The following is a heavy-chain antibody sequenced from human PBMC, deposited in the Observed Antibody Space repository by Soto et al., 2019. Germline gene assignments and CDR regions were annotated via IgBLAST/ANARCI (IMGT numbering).Heavy chain of an antibody. Sequence: QPGGSLRPSCAASGSTFSEYAMTWVRQAPEKGLEWVSAISGSGRNTYYADSVRGRFTISRDNSKNTLYLQMNSLRTEDTAVYYWAQDRGALWFGELPCWGQGA. CDR3: AQDRGALWFGELPC. CDR1: GSTFSEYA. J-gene: IGHJ4*02. V-gene: IGHV3-23*01. D-gene: IGHD3-10*01. CDR2: ISGSGRNT.